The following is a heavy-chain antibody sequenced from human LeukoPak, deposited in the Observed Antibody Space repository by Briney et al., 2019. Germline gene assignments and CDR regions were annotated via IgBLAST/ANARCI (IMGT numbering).Heavy chain of an antibody. CDR1: GGSISSYY. J-gene: IGHJ4*02. V-gene: IGHV4-59*01. CDR3: ARSFGSVAHDY. Sequence: SETLSLTCTVSGGSISSYYWSWIRQPPGKGLEWIGYIYYSGSTNYNPSLKSRVTISVDTSKNQFSLKLSSVTAADTAVYYCARSFGSVAHDYWGQGTLVTVSS. D-gene: IGHD6-19*01. CDR2: IYYSGST.